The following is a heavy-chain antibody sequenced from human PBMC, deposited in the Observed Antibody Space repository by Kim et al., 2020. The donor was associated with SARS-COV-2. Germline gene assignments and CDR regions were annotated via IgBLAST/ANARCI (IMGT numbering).Heavy chain of an antibody. D-gene: IGHD6-13*01. J-gene: IGHJ6*02. CDR3: ARSSSSSWGYYYYGMDV. Sequence: LKSRVTISVDTSKNQFSLKLSSVTAADTAVYYCARSSSSSWGYYYYGMDVWGQGTTVTVSS. V-gene: IGHV4-59*01.